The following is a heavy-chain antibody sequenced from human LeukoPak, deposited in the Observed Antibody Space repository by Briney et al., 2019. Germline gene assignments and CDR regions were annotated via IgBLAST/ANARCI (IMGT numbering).Heavy chain of an antibody. J-gene: IGHJ4*02. CDR2: ISGSGGST. CDR1: GFTFSSYA. CDR3: AKVCGGDCYSAAFDY. Sequence: GGSLRLSCAAYGFTFSSYAMSWVRQAPGKGLEWVSAISGSGGSTYYADSVKGRFTISRDNSKNTPYLQMNSLRAEDTAVYYCAKVCGGDCYSAAFDYWGQGTLVTVSS. D-gene: IGHD2-21*02. V-gene: IGHV3-23*01.